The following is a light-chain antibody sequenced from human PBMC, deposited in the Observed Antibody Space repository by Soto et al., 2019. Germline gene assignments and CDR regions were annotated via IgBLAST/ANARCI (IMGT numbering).Light chain of an antibody. CDR2: EVS. J-gene: IGKJ5*01. Sequence: IQLTQFPSSLSASVGDRVTITCRASQCVRTHLAWHQQKPGKAPKLLIYEVSTLQSGVPSRFSGSGSGTDFTLTISSLQPEDFATYYCHHLNGYPITFGQGTRLEIK. CDR1: QCVRTH. V-gene: IGKV1-9*01. CDR3: HHLNGYPIT.